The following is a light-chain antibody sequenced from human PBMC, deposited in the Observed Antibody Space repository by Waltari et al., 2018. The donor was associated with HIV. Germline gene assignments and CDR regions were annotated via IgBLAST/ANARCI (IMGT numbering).Light chain of an antibody. Sequence: DIRMTQSPSTLSASVGDRVTITCRASQNISGWLAWYQQRPGKAPRLLIHRASKLEFGVSPRFSGGGSGTEFSLTIAGLQPDDFATYYCQQYSVDFYTFGQGTKV. CDR3: QQYSVDFYT. V-gene: IGKV1-5*03. CDR1: QNISGW. J-gene: IGKJ3*01. CDR2: RAS.